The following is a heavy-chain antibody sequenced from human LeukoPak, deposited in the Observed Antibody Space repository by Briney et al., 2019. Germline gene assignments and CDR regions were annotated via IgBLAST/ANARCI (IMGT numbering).Heavy chain of an antibody. CDR3: ARAGDAGSFFDY. V-gene: IGHV3-33*01. J-gene: IGHJ4*02. Sequence: GGSLRLSCAASGFTFSSYGMHWVRQAPGKGLEWVAVIWYDGSNKYYADSVKGRFTISRDNSKNTLYLQMNSLRAEDTAVYYCARAGDAGSFFDYWAREPWSPSPQ. D-gene: IGHD5-24*01. CDR2: IWYDGSNK. CDR1: GFTFSSYG.